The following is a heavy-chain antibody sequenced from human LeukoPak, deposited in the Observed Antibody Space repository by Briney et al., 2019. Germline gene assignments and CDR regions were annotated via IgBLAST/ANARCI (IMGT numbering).Heavy chain of an antibody. V-gene: IGHV3-30-3*01. CDR2: ISYDGSNK. Sequence: GGSLRLSCAASGFTISSYAMHWVRQAPGKGLEWVAVISYDGSNKYYADSVKGGFTISRDNSKNTLYLQMNSLRAEDTAVYYCARARQVGAMRCPFDYWGQGTLVTVSP. CDR3: ARARQVGAMRCPFDY. CDR1: GFTISSYA. D-gene: IGHD1-26*01. J-gene: IGHJ4*02.